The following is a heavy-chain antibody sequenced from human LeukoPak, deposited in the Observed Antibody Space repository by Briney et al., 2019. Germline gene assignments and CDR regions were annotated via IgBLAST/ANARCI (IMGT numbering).Heavy chain of an antibody. D-gene: IGHD4-17*01. V-gene: IGHV3-21*01. Sequence: GGSLRLSCAASGFTFSSYSMNWVRQAPGKGLEWVSSISGGSYYIYYADSVKGRFTISRDNAKNSLYLQMNSLRAEDTAVYYCARDDTVTYDAFDIWGQGTMVTVSS. CDR1: GFTFSSYS. CDR2: ISGGSYYI. J-gene: IGHJ3*02. CDR3: ARDDTVTYDAFDI.